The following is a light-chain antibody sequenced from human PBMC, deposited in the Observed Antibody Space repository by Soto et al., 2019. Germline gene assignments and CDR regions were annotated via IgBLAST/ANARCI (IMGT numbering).Light chain of an antibody. CDR3: QQYNTYPT. V-gene: IGKV1-5*01. CDR2: DVS. Sequence: IQMTQSPATLSASLGDRVSITCGAGQSVSKWLAWYQQKPGKAPKVLIYDVSSLQSGVPSRLSGSGSGTEFTLTISSLQPDDSATYYCQQYNTYPTFGQGTKVDIK. CDR1: QSVSKW. J-gene: IGKJ1*01.